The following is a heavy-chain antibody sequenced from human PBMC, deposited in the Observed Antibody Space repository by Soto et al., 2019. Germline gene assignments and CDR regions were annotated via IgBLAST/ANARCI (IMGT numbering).Heavy chain of an antibody. D-gene: IGHD6-19*01. CDR2: INGGNGDT. CDR1: GYTFTSYA. Sequence: GASVKVSCKASGYTFTSYAIHWVRQAPGQRLEWMGWINGGNGDTAYSQKLQGRVTITRDTSASTVYMELSSLRFEDTAVYYCARRGWDSPTYYPGIDVWSQGTTVTVSS. CDR3: ARRGWDSPTYYPGIDV. V-gene: IGHV1-3*01. J-gene: IGHJ6*02.